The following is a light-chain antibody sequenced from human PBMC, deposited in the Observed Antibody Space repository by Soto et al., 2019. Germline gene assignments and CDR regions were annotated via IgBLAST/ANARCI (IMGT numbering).Light chain of an antibody. CDR1: QSIDKY. CDR3: QQSYSIPWT. Sequence: DIQMTQSPSSLSASVGDRVTITCRASQSIDKYLNWYQQKPEKGPNLLIYAASNLRTGVPSRFSGSGSGTDFTLTISSLLPEDFATYYCQQSYSIPWTFGQGTKVDIK. CDR2: AAS. J-gene: IGKJ1*01. V-gene: IGKV1-39*01.